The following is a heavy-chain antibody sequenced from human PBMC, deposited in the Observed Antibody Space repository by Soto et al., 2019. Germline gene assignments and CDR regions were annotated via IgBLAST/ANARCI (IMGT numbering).Heavy chain of an antibody. V-gene: IGHV4-34*01. J-gene: IGHJ6*02. CDR2: INHSGST. CDR1: GGSFSGYY. CDR3: ARGRAAAGTQNLYYYYGMDV. D-gene: IGHD6-13*01. Sequence: SETLSLTCAVYGGSFSGYYWSWIRQPPGKGLEWIGEINHSGSTNYNPSLKSRVTISVDTSKNQFSLKLSSVTAADTAVYYCARGRAAAGTQNLYYYYGMDVWGQGTTVTVS.